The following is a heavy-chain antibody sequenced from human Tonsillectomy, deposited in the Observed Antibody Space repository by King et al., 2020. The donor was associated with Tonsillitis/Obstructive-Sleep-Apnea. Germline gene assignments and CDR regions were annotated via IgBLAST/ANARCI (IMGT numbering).Heavy chain of an antibody. CDR3: TRAIVVVPAAIRYFDY. J-gene: IGHJ4*02. Sequence: VQLVESGGGLDKPGGSLRLSCAASGFTFSDYYMSLIRQAPGKGLEWVSYISSSSSFTNYADSVKGRFTISRDNAKNSLYLQMNILRAEDTAVYYCTRAIVVVPAAIRYFDYWGQGTLVTVSS. V-gene: IGHV3-11*05. D-gene: IGHD2-2*01. CDR1: GFTFSDYY. CDR2: ISSSSSFT.